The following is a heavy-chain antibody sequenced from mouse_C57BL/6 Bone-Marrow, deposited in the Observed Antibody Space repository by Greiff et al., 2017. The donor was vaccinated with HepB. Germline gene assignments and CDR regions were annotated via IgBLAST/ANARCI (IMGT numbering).Heavy chain of an antibody. J-gene: IGHJ3*01. CDR1: GYTFTSYW. V-gene: IGHV1-55*01. CDR3: AREELCSWLAY. Sequence: VQLQQPGAELVKPGASVQMSCKASGYTFTSYWITWVKQRPGQGLEWIGDIYPGRGSTNYNEKFKSKATLTVDTSSSTAYMQLSSLTSEDSAVYYCAREELCSWLAYWGQGTLVTVSA. CDR2: IYPGRGST.